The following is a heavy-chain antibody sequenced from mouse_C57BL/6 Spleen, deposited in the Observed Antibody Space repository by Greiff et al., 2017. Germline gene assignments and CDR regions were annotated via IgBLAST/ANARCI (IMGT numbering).Heavy chain of an antibody. D-gene: IGHD3-2*02. Sequence: VQLKQSGPELVKPGASVKISCKASGYSFTGYYMNWVKQSPEKSLEWIGEINPSTGGTTYNQKFKAKATLTVDKSSSTAYMQLKSLTSEDSAVYYCARKAQAYYYAMDYWGQGTSVTVSS. CDR1: GYSFTGYY. J-gene: IGHJ4*01. CDR2: INPSTGGT. CDR3: ARKAQAYYYAMDY. V-gene: IGHV1-42*01.